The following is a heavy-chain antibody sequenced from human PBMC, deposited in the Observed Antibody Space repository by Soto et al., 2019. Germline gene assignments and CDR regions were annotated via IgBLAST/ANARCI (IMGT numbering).Heavy chain of an antibody. CDR3: ARDDWRSPLPPGDY. CDR2: VSSDGSNT. Sequence: VQLVESGGGVVQTERSLRLSCAASGFTFSNYAMHWVRQAPGKGLEWVAVVSSDGSNTYYADSVKGRFTISRDNSKNTLYLQMNNLRPDDTAVYYCARDDWRSPLPPGDYWGQGTLVTVSS. CDR1: GFTFSNYA. V-gene: IGHV3-30-3*01. D-gene: IGHD2-21*01. J-gene: IGHJ4*02.